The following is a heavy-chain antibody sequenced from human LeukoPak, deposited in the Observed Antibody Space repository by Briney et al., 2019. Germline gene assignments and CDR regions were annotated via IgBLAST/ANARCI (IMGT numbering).Heavy chain of an antibody. CDR2: ISGSGGST. J-gene: IGHJ5*02. Sequence: PGGSLRLSCAASGFTFSDYYMSWIRQAPGKGLEWVSAISGSGGSTYYADSVKGRFTISRDNSKNTLYLQMNSLRAEDTAVYYCAKDTVLYWGSYRGFVPWGQGTLVTVSS. V-gene: IGHV3-23*01. CDR3: AKDTVLYWGSYRGFVP. D-gene: IGHD3-16*02. CDR1: GFTFSDYY.